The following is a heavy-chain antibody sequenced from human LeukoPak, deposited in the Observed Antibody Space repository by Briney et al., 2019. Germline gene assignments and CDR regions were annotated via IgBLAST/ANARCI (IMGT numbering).Heavy chain of an antibody. CDR2: IRSKAYGGTT. V-gene: IGHV3-49*04. CDR3: TRDRPYYDFWSGSIGGDFDY. D-gene: IGHD3-3*01. Sequence: GGSLRLSXTASGFTFGDYAMSWVRQAPGKGMEWVGFIRSKAYGGTTEYAASVKGRFTISRDDSKSIAYLQMNSLKTEDTAVYYCTRDRPYYDFWSGSIGGDFDYWGQGTLVTVSS. J-gene: IGHJ4*02. CDR1: GFTFGDYA.